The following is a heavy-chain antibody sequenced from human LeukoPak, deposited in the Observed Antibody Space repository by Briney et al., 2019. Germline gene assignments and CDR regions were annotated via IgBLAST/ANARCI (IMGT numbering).Heavy chain of an antibody. V-gene: IGHV1-8*01. CDR1: GYTFTSYD. J-gene: IGHJ4*02. CDR3: ARAVRGVAVAGTSYYFDY. Sequence: ASVKVSCKASGYTFTSYDINWVRQATGQGLEWMGWMNSNSGNTGYAQKFQGRVIMTRNTSISTAYMELSSLRSEDTAVYYCARAVRGVAVAGTSYYFDYWGQGTLVTVSS. CDR2: MNSNSGNT. D-gene: IGHD6-19*01.